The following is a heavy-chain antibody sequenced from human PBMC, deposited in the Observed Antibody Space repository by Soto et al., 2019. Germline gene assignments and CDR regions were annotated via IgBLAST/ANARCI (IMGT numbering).Heavy chain of an antibody. Sequence: QVQLVQSGAEVKKPGASVKVSCKVSGYTLTELSMHWVRQAPGKGLEWMGGFDPEDGETIYAQKFQGRVTMTEETSTDTAYMELSSLRSEDTAVYYCATDLQQLVPMLGFYWGQGTLVTVSS. J-gene: IGHJ4*02. D-gene: IGHD6-13*01. CDR3: ATDLQQLVPMLGFY. CDR1: GYTLTELS. CDR2: FDPEDGET. V-gene: IGHV1-24*01.